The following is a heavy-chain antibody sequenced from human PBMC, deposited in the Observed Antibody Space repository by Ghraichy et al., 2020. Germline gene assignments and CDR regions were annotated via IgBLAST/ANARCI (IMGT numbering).Heavy chain of an antibody. V-gene: IGHV3-15*05. J-gene: IGHJ4*02. Sequence: GGSLRLSCAASGFTFSYAWMSWVRQPPGKGLEWVGRVKSKNDGGTKDYAAPVKGRFTVSRDDSKTTLYLQMNSLKTEDSAVYYCTTIGDFWGQGILVTVSS. CDR2: VKSKNDGGTK. CDR3: TTIGDF. CDR1: GFTFSYAW. D-gene: IGHD3-3*01.